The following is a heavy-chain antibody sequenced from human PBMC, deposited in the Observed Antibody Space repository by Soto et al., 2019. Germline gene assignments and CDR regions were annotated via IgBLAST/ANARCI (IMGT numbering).Heavy chain of an antibody. Sequence: QVQLHQWGAGLLKPSETLSLTCAVSGESFSDYFWSWIRQPPGKGLEWIGEIDQTGRTNYNPSLKSRVIMSVDTSKNQFSLNLSSVTAADTSMYYCARGVGSGRDYGLDVWGQGTTVTVS. CDR2: IDQTGRT. V-gene: IGHV4-34*01. J-gene: IGHJ6*02. CDR3: ARGVGSGRDYGLDV. D-gene: IGHD3-10*01. CDR1: GESFSDYF.